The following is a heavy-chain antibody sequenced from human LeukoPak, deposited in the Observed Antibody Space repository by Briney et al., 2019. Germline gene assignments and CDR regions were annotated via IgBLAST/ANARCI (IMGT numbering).Heavy chain of an antibody. CDR3: ASEGPAASMGFDY. V-gene: IGHV4-59*01. Sequence: SETLSLTCTVSGGSISSYYWSWIRQPPGKGLEWIGYIYYSGSTNYNPSLKSRVTISVDTSKNQFSLKLSSVTAADTAVYYCASEGPAASMGFDYWGQGTLVTVSS. J-gene: IGHJ4*02. D-gene: IGHD2-2*01. CDR1: GGSISSYY. CDR2: IYYSGST.